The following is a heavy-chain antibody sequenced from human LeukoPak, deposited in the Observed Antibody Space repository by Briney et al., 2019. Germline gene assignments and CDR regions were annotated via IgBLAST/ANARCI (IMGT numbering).Heavy chain of an antibody. J-gene: IGHJ4*02. Sequence: GGSLRLSCAPSGFTFSTYGMSWVRQAPGEWLEWVSGIGGSGVATYYADSVKGRFTISRDNSKSTLYLQMNSLRAEDTAVYYCAKFSAVWGTFDYWGQGILVTVSS. CDR3: AKFSAVWGTFDY. D-gene: IGHD3-16*01. V-gene: IGHV3-23*01. CDR2: IGGSGVAT. CDR1: GFTFSTYG.